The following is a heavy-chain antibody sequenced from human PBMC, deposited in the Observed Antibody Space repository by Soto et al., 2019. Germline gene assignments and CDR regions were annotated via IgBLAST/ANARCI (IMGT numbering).Heavy chain of an antibody. CDR3: ARRIIVEVVPAATLDY. V-gene: IGHV4-34*01. J-gene: IGHJ4*02. D-gene: IGHD2-2*01. Sequence: QVQLQQWGAGLLKPSETLSLTCAVYGGSFSGYYWSWIRQPPGKGLEWIGEINHSGSTNYNPSLKSRVTISVDTSTTQFSLKLSSVTAADTAVYYCARRIIVEVVPAATLDYLGQGTLVTVSS. CDR2: INHSGST. CDR1: GGSFSGYY.